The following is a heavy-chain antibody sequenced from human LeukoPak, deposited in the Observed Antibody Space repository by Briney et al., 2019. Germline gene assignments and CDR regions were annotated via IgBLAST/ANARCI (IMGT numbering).Heavy chain of an antibody. CDR1: GFTFSSYA. Sequence: GGSLRLSCAASGFTFSSYAMSWVRQAPGKGLEWVSAISGSGGSTYYADSVKGRFTISRDNSKNTLYLQMNSLRAEDTAVYYCAKTPLYGSGSWVGHYFDYWGQGALVTVSS. CDR2: ISGSGGST. V-gene: IGHV3-23*01. CDR3: AKTPLYGSGSWVGHYFDY. J-gene: IGHJ4*02. D-gene: IGHD3-10*01.